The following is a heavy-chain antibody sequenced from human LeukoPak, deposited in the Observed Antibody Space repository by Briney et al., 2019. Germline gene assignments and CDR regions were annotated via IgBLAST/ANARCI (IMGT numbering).Heavy chain of an antibody. D-gene: IGHD3-3*01. CDR3: AREAQVFYDFWSGYQSRYFDY. CDR2: INHSGST. J-gene: IGHJ4*02. Sequence: PSETLSLTCAVYGGSFSGYYWSWIRQPPGKGLEWIGEINHSGSTNYNPSLKGRVTISVDTSKNQFSLKLSSVTAADTAVYYCAREAQVFYDFWSGYQSRYFDYWGQGTLVTVSS. V-gene: IGHV4-34*01. CDR1: GGSFSGYY.